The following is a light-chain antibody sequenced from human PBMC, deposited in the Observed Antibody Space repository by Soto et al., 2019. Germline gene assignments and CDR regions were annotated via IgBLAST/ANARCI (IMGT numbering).Light chain of an antibody. J-gene: IGKJ2*01. V-gene: IGKV3-20*01. CDR3: QQYGSSQYT. CDR1: QSVSSDF. Sequence: EIVLTQSPGTLSLSPGERATLSCRASQSVSSDFLAWYQHKPGQAPRLLLYAASSRASGIPDRFSGSGSGTEFTLTISRLEPEDFAVYYCQQYGSSQYTFGQGTKLEIK. CDR2: AAS.